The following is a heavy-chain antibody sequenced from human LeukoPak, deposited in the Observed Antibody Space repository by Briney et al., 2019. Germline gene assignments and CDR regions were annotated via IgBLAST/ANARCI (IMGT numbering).Heavy chain of an antibody. V-gene: IGHV4-59*01. CDR3: ARGPGSRYLDY. CDR1: GGSINTYY. Sequence: SETLSLTCTVSGGSINTYYGSWIRQPLGKGLEWIGYIYYSGSTKYNPSLERRVSISVDTSKNQFSLRLSSVTAADRAVYYCARGPGSRYLDYWGQGILVTVSS. J-gene: IGHJ4*02. CDR2: IYYSGST. D-gene: IGHD3-10*01.